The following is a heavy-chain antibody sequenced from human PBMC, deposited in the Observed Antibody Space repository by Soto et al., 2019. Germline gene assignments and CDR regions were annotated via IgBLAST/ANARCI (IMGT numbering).Heavy chain of an antibody. CDR2: ISGGGDAT. CDR1: GFTFINYA. J-gene: IGHJ2*01. V-gene: IGHV3-23*01. Sequence: EVQLSQSGGGLVQPGGSLRLSCAGSGFTFINYAMNWVRQAPGKGLEWVSSISGGGDATFFANSVRGRFTISRDNSDNTVTLQMNSLAVDDTAVYYCARKILGSTSRPDYWYFDLWGRGTRVTVSS. CDR3: ARKILGSTSRPDYWYFDL. D-gene: IGHD7-27*01.